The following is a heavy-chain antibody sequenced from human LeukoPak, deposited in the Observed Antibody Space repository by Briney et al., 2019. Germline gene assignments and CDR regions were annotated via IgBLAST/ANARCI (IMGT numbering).Heavy chain of an antibody. Sequence: GGSLRLSCAASGFTFSNAWMSWVRQAPGKGLEWVGRIKSKTDGGTTDYAAPVKGRFTISRDDSKNTLYLQMNSLRPEDTAVYYCANGPHYNILTGYYKVRSHLDYWGQGTLVTVSS. J-gene: IGHJ4*02. V-gene: IGHV3-15*01. CDR3: ANGPHYNILTGYYKVRSHLDY. CDR1: GFTFSNAW. D-gene: IGHD3-9*01. CDR2: IKSKTDGGTT.